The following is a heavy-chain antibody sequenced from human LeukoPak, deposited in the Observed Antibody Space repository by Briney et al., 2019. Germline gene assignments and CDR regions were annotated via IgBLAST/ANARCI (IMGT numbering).Heavy chain of an antibody. Sequence: GASVKVSCKASGYTFTSYDINWVRQATGQGLEWMGWMNPNSGNTGYAQKFQGRVTMTRNTSISTAYMELSSLRSEDTAVYYCARGRSYYDFWSGAVNWFDPWGQGTLVTVSS. CDR1: GYTFTSYD. D-gene: IGHD3-3*01. CDR2: MNPNSGNT. CDR3: ARGRSYYDFWSGAVNWFDP. J-gene: IGHJ5*02. V-gene: IGHV1-8*01.